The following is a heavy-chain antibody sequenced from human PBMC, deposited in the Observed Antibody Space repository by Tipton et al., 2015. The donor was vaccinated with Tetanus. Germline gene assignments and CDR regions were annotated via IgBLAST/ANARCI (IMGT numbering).Heavy chain of an antibody. CDR1: GYIFNNYW. D-gene: IGHD2-8*01. J-gene: IGHJ4*02. Sequence: QLVQSGGEVKKPGESLKISCKGSGYIFNNYWIGWVRQMPGKGLEWMGIIYPGHSDTRYSPAFQGQVTISVDKSISTAYLQWSGLKASDISMFYCARAHCSDGVCNFDYWAQGALVTVAS. V-gene: IGHV5-51*01. CDR3: ARAHCSDGVCNFDY. CDR2: IYPGHSDT.